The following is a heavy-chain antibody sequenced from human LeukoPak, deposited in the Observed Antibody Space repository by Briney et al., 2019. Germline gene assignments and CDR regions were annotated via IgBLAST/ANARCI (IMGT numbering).Heavy chain of an antibody. D-gene: IGHD3-10*01. V-gene: IGHV5-51*01. CDR1: GYSFTSYW. CDR2: IYPGDSDT. CDR3: ASSVGEFTPGDDAFDI. J-gene: IGHJ3*02. Sequence: GESLKISCKGSGYSFTSYWIGWVRQMPGKGLEWMGIIYPGDSDTRYSPSFQGQVTISADKSISTAYLQWSSLKASDTAMYYCASSVGEFTPGDDAFDIWGQGTMVTVSS.